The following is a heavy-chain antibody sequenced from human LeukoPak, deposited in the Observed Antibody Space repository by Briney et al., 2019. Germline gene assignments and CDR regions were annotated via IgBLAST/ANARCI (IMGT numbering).Heavy chain of an antibody. CDR1: GFTFSTYW. CDR2: ISGSGGST. J-gene: IGHJ3*02. D-gene: IGHD3-10*01. V-gene: IGHV3-23*01. CDR3: AKSGGYYGSGSYEGAFDI. Sequence: GSLRLSCAASGFTFSTYWMSWVRQAPGKGLEWVSAISGSGGSTYYADSMKGRFTISRDNSKNTLYLQMNSLRAEDTAVYYCAKSGGYYGSGSYEGAFDIWGQGTMVTVSS.